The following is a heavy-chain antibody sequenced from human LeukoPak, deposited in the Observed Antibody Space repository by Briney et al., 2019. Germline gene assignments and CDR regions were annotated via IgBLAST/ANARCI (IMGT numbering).Heavy chain of an antibody. CDR2: ISAYNGNT. CDR3: ARDWYGSSYYYYYMDV. CDR1: GYTFTDYY. J-gene: IGHJ6*03. Sequence: ASVKVSCKASGYTFTDYYIHWVRQAPGQGLEWMGWISAYNGNTNYAQKLQGRVTVTTDTSTSTAYMELRSLRSDDTAVYYCARDWYGSSYYYYYMDVWGKGTTVTVSS. D-gene: IGHD6-13*01. V-gene: IGHV1-18*04.